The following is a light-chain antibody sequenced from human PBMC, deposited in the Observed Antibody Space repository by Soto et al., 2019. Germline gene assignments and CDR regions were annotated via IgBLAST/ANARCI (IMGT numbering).Light chain of an antibody. CDR2: AAS. V-gene: IGKV1-12*01. CDR1: QSVSIN. J-gene: IGKJ5*01. CDR3: QQADTFPIT. Sequence: MTQSPATLSVCPGERATLSCRASQSVSINLAWYQQKPGKAPKLLIYAASSLQSGVPSRFSGSGFGTDFTLTISSLQPEDSAIYYCQQADTFPITFGQGTRLEIK.